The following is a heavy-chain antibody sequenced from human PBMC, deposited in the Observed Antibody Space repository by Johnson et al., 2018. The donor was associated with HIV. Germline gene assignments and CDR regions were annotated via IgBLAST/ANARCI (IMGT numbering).Heavy chain of an antibody. CDR1: GFSVSNYY. Sequence: VQVVESGGNLVQPGGSLRLSCAASGFSVSNYYMSWVRQAPGKGLEWVSVIYSGGSTYYADSVKGRFTIPRDNSKNTLYLQMNSLKTEDTAVYYCTTALLIVVVPAATHAFDIWGQGTMVTVSS. D-gene: IGHD2-2*01. J-gene: IGHJ3*02. V-gene: IGHV3-66*01. CDR3: TTALLIVVVPAATHAFDI. CDR2: IYSGGST.